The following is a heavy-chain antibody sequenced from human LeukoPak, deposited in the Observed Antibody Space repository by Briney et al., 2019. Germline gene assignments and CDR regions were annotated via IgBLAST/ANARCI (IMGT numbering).Heavy chain of an antibody. J-gene: IGHJ4*02. D-gene: IGHD3-9*01. CDR3: AKDLMDYDILTGYYDY. Sequence: PGGSLRLSCAASGFTFSSYGMHWVRQAPGKGLEWVAVIWYDGSNKYYADSVKGRFTISRDNSMNTLYLQMNSLRAEDTAVYYCAKDLMDYDILTGYYDYWGQGTQVTVSS. V-gene: IGHV3-33*06. CDR2: IWYDGSNK. CDR1: GFTFSSYG.